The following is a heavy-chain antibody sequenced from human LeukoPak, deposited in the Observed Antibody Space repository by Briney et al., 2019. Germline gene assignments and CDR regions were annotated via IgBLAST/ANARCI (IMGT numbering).Heavy chain of an antibody. Sequence: ASVKVSFKASGYTFTSYYMHWMRQAPGQGPEWMGIINPRGGSTDYSQKFQGRVTITADESTSTAYMELSSLRSEDTAVYYCASGPPDGDDSSGYRDYFDYWGQGTLVTVSS. CDR2: INPRGGST. J-gene: IGHJ4*02. CDR1: GYTFTSYY. V-gene: IGHV1-46*01. CDR3: ASGPPDGDDSSGYRDYFDY. D-gene: IGHD3-22*01.